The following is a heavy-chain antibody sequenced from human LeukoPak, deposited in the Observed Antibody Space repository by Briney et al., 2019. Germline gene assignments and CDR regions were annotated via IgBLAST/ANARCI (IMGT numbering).Heavy chain of an antibody. Sequence: PSETPSLTCAVYGGSFSGYYCNWIRQPPGKGLEWIGRIFRGGSTSYNPSLMSRLTMSMDTSKNQFSLQLTSVTAADTAVYYCARYDSRGSGSTQLEYWGQGILVTISS. V-gene: IGHV4-34*10. CDR2: IFRGGST. CDR3: ARYDSRGSGSTQLEY. D-gene: IGHD3-3*01. CDR1: GGSFSGYY. J-gene: IGHJ4*02.